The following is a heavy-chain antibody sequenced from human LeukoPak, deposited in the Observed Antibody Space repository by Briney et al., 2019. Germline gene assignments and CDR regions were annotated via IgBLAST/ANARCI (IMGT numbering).Heavy chain of an antibody. CDR2: IRYDGSNK. D-gene: IGHD7-27*01. J-gene: IGHJ6*03. CDR3: AKDLGSTRNYYYYMDV. V-gene: IGHV3-30*02. Sequence: PGGSLRLSCAASGFTFSSYGMHWVRQAPGKGLEWVAFIRYDGSNKYYADSVKGRFTISRDNSKNTLYLQMNSLRAEDTAVYYCAKDLGSTRNYYYYMDVWGKGTTVTIFS. CDR1: GFTFSSYG.